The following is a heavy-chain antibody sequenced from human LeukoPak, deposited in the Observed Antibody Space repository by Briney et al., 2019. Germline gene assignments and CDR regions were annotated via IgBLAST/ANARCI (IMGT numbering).Heavy chain of an antibody. J-gene: IGHJ4*02. CDR1: GFTFSSYG. Sequence: GGSLRLSCAASGFTFSSYGMHWVRQAPGKGLEWVAVISYDGSNKYYADSVKGRFTISRDNSKNTLYLQMNSLRAEDTAVYYCAKGIVDYCDSSGPDYWGQGTLVTVSS. CDR3: AKGIVDYCDSSGPDY. CDR2: ISYDGSNK. D-gene: IGHD3-22*01. V-gene: IGHV3-30*18.